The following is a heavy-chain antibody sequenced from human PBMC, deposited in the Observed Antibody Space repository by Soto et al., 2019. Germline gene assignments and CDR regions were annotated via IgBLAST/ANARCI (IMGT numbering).Heavy chain of an antibody. J-gene: IGHJ4*02. CDR3: ARHHMAATDMYFDY. D-gene: IGHD6-19*01. V-gene: IGHV4-31*03. CDR2: IYDNDST. Sequence: QVQLQESGPGLVKPSQTLSLTCTVSGGSISSGGYYCSWIRQHPGKGLEWIGYIYDNDSTYYNPSLKSRVTMSVDMSRNQFSLKLSSVTAADTAVYYCARHHMAATDMYFDYWGQGTLVTVSS. CDR1: GGSISSGGYY.